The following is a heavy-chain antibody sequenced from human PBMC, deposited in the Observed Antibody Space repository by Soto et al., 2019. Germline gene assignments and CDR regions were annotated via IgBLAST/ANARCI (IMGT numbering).Heavy chain of an antibody. D-gene: IGHD2-15*01. Sequence: QVQLVESGGDVVQPGRSLRLSCAASGFTFSSYGMHWVRQAPGKGLEWVAVIWYDGSYKYYADSVKGRFTISRDNSKNTLELQMNSLRAEDTAVYYCARASEVVVVARFGMDVWGQGTTVTVSS. CDR1: GFTFSSYG. CDR3: ARASEVVVVARFGMDV. V-gene: IGHV3-33*01. CDR2: IWYDGSYK. J-gene: IGHJ6*02.